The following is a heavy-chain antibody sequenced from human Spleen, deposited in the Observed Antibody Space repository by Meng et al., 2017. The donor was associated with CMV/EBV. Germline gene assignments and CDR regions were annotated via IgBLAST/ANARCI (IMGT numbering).Heavy chain of an antibody. Sequence: GFNFSTHGMSWVRQAQGKGLEWLSSISSSSSYIYYADSVKGRFTISRDNAKNSLYLQMNSLRAEDTAVYYCARDPNTIFGVVIWFDPWGQGTLVTVSS. D-gene: IGHD3-3*01. CDR1: GFNFSTHG. V-gene: IGHV3-21*01. J-gene: IGHJ5*02. CDR2: ISSSSSYI. CDR3: ARDPNTIFGVVIWFDP.